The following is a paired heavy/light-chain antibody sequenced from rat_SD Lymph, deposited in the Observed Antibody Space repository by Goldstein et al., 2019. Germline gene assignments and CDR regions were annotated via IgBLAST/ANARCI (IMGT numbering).Heavy chain of an antibody. CDR2: ISSSSGT. CDR1: GFTFSSYG. J-gene: IGHJ4*01. V-gene: IGHV5-62*01. Sequence: VQLVESGGGLVQPGKSLKLSCSASGFTFSSYGMHWIRQAPGKGLDWVAYISSSSGTVYADAVKGRFTISRDNAKNTLYLQLNSLKSEDTAIYYCARMDNNSGYYVMDAWGQGASVTVSS. CDR3: ARMDNNSGYYVMDA. D-gene: IGHD1-10*01.
Light chain of an antibody. CDR2: KAS. J-gene: IGKJ2-1*01. V-gene: IGKV6S10*01. CDR3: MQSNSYPT. Sequence: DIVMTQSPTSMFISVGDRVTMNCKASQNVGSNVDWYQQKTGQSPKLLIYKASNRYTGVPDRFTGSGSGTDFTLTISNMQAEDLAVYYCMQSNSYPTFGAGTKLELK. CDR1: QNVGSN.